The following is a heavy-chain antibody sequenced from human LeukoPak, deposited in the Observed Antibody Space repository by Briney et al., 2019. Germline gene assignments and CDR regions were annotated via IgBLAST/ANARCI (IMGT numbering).Heavy chain of an antibody. D-gene: IGHD3-3*01. CDR1: GYSISSGYY. CDR3: ARHGHNFWSGYPGRDAFDI. V-gene: IGHV4-38-2*01. Sequence: PSETLSLTCAVSGYSISSGYYWGWIRQPPGKGLEWIGSIYHSGSTYYNPSLKSRVTISVDTSKNQFSLKLSSVTAAETAVYYCARHGHNFWSGYPGRDAFDIWGQGTMVTVSS. J-gene: IGHJ3*02. CDR2: IYHSGST.